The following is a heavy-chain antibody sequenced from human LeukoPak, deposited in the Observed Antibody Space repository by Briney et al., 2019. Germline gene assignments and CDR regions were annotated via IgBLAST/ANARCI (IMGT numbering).Heavy chain of an antibody. Sequence: GGSLRLSCAASGFTFSSYSMNWVRQAPGKGLEWVSYISSSSSTIYYADSVKGRFTISRDNAKNSLYLQMNSLRAEDTAVYYCARDRYYGSGSHDYWGQGTLVTVSS. V-gene: IGHV3-48*04. CDR2: ISSSSSTI. D-gene: IGHD3-10*01. CDR1: GFTFSSYS. J-gene: IGHJ4*02. CDR3: ARDRYYGSGSHDY.